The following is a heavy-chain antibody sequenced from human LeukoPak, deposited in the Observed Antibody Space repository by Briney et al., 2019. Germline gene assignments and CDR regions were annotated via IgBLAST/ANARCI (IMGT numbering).Heavy chain of an antibody. CDR3: ARVNTPNYYYYYMDV. CDR2: IYYSGST. V-gene: IGHV4-39*07. Sequence: SETLSLTCTVSGGSISSSSYYWGWIRQPPGKGLEWIGSIYYSGSTYYNPSPKSRVTISVDTSKNQFSLKLSSVTAADTAVYYCARVNTPNYYYYYMDVWGKGTTVTVSS. J-gene: IGHJ6*03. CDR1: GGSISSSSYY. D-gene: IGHD2-15*01.